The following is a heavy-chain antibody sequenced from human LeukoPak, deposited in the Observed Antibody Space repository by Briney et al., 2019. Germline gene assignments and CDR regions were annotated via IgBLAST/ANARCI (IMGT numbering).Heavy chain of an antibody. J-gene: IGHJ4*02. D-gene: IGHD5-18*01. V-gene: IGHV1-69*06. Sequence: ASVKVSCKASGGTFSSYAISWVRQAPGQGLEWMGGIIPIFGTANYAQKFQGRVTITADKSTSTAYMELRSLRSEDTAVYYCARAGYSYGKDYWGQGTLVTVFS. CDR2: IIPIFGTA. CDR1: GGTFSSYA. CDR3: ARAGYSYGKDY.